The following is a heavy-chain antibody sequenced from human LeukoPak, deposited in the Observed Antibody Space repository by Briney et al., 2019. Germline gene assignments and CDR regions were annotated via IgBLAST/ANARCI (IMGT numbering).Heavy chain of an antibody. CDR2: ISGSGGST. J-gene: IGHJ4*02. CDR3: AKDRGDYYDNSGYYSAIGY. CDR1: GFTFSSYA. D-gene: IGHD3-22*01. Sequence: GGSVRLSCAASGFTFSSYAMSWVRQAPGKGLEWVSAISGSGGSTYYADSVKGRFTISRDNSKNTLYLQMNSLRAEDTAVYYCAKDRGDYYDNSGYYSAIGYWGQGTLVTVSS. V-gene: IGHV3-23*01.